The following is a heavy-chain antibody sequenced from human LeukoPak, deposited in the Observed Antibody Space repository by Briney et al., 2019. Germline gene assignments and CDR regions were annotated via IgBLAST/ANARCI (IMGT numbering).Heavy chain of an antibody. D-gene: IGHD4-17*01. J-gene: IGHJ4*02. Sequence: SAKVSCKASGGTFSSYAISWVRQAPGQRLEWVGSIIPILVIANNAQKFQGTVTITADKSTSTRYMELCSPRSEATRLYLCCRESMTTGAYFDFDYWGQGTLVTVSS. CDR3: CRESMTTGAYFDFDY. V-gene: IGHV1-69*04. CDR1: GGTFSSYA. CDR2: IIPILVIA.